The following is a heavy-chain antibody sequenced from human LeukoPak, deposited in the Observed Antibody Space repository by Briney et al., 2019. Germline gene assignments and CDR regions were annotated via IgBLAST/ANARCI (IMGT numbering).Heavy chain of an antibody. D-gene: IGHD1-26*01. CDR3: ACLVVGTTTDDAFDI. CDR1: GYSFTSYW. J-gene: IGHJ3*02. V-gene: IGHV5-51*01. CDR2: IYPGDSDT. Sequence: GESLKISCKGSGYSFTSYWIGWVRQMPGKGLEWMGIIYPGDSDTRYSPSFQGQVTISADKSISTAYLQWSSLKASDTAMYYCACLVVGTTTDDAFDIWGQGTMVTVSS.